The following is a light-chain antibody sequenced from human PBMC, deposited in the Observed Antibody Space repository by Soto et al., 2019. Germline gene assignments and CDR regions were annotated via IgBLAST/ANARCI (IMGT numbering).Light chain of an antibody. V-gene: IGLV2-14*01. CDR3: SSYTSSSTVV. J-gene: IGLJ2*01. CDR2: EVS. CDR1: SSDVGGYNY. Sequence: QSALTQPPSASGSPGQSVTISCTGTSSDVGGYNYVSWYQQHPGKAPKLMICEVSKRPSGVSNRFSGSKSGNTASLTISGLQAEDEADYYCSSYTSSSTVVFGGGTKVTVL.